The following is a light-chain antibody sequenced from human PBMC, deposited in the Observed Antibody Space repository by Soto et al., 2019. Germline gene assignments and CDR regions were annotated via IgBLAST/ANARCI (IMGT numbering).Light chain of an antibody. Sequence: DSQINQSPSSLSASVGERVTITCEASQDISNYLNWYQQKPGKAPKLLIYDASNLETGVPSRFSGSGSGTDFTFTISSLQPEDIATYYCQQYDNLPITFGQGTRLEIK. CDR2: DAS. CDR1: QDISNY. V-gene: IGKV1-33*01. CDR3: QQYDNLPIT. J-gene: IGKJ5*01.